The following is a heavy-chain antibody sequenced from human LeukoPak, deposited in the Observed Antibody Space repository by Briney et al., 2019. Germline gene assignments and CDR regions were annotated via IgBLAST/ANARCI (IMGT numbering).Heavy chain of an antibody. Sequence: ASVKVSCKASGYTFTSYGISWVRQAPGQGLEWMGWISAYNGNTNYAQKFQGRVTMTRDTSISTAYMELSRLRSDDTAVYYCATAQYYFDYWGQGTLVTVSS. V-gene: IGHV1-18*01. CDR2: ISAYNGNT. J-gene: IGHJ4*02. CDR1: GYTFTSYG. CDR3: ATAQYYFDY. D-gene: IGHD4-11*01.